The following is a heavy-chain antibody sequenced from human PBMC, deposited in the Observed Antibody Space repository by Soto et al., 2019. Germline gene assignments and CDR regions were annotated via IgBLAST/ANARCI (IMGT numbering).Heavy chain of an antibody. V-gene: IGHV3-30-3*01. Sequence: GGSLRLSCAASGFSFSISPMHWVRQAPGKGPEWVALISYDGTNKFYADSVKGRFTISRDNSKSTLYLQVDSLRPEDAAVYYCARDPKTSGGQHWAFNYFDSWGQVTLVTVSA. CDR1: GFSFSISP. CDR3: ARDPKTSGGQHWAFNYFDS. D-gene: IGHD7-27*01. J-gene: IGHJ4*02. CDR2: ISYDGTNK.